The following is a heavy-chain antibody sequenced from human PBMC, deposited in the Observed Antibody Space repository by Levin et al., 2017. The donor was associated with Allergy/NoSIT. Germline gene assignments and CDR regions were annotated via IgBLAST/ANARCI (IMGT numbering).Heavy chain of an antibody. V-gene: IGHV3-23*01. CDR1: GFTCSSYA. D-gene: IGHD3-22*01. CDR2: INDSGDTT. J-gene: IGHJ4*02. Sequence: GESLKISCAASGFTCSSYAMSWVRQAPGKGLEWVAAINDSGDTTFSPDAVKGRFTISRDNSKNTLYLQISSLRAEDTDVYYCAKVTSHHGVLTSGFDYWGQGTLVTVSS. CDR3: AKVTSHHGVLTSGFDY.